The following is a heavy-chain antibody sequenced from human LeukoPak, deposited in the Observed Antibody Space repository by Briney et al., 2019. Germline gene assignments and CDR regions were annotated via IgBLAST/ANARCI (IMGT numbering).Heavy chain of an antibody. CDR2: IFTGGST. CDR1: GASISTYY. Sequence: SETLSLTCTVSGASISTYYWSWIRQPAGKGLEWIGRIFTGGSTIQNPSLKSRVTMSQDTYRNEFSLLLNSVTAADTAVYYCATSFGDYGVFDYWGQGTLVTVSS. V-gene: IGHV4-4*07. D-gene: IGHD4-17*01. J-gene: IGHJ4*02. CDR3: ATSFGDYGVFDY.